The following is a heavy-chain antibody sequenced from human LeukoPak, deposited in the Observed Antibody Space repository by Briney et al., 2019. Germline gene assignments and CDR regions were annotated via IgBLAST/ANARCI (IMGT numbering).Heavy chain of an antibody. J-gene: IGHJ4*02. V-gene: IGHV3-48*04. CDR2: IYSSSSTI. CDR3: ATSGGGEYSFDD. Sequence: QTGGSLRLSCAASGFTFSSYSMNWVRQAPGKGLEWVSYIYSSSSTIYYADSVKGRFTISRDNARNSLYLQMNSLRAEDTAVYYCATSGGGEYSFDDWGQGTLVTVSS. CDR1: GFTFSSYS. D-gene: IGHD3-16*01.